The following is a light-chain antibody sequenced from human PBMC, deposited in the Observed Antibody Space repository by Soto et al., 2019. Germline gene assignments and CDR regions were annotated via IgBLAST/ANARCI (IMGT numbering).Light chain of an antibody. CDR1: QSVNSD. CDR2: SAS. Sequence: ETVMTQSPATLSASPGESATLSCRASQSVNSDLAWYQQIPGQAPRLLIYSASTGATGGPARFSGSRSGTEFTLTISSLQSEDFAIYYCQQYNNWPLTFGGGTKVEI. J-gene: IGKJ4*01. CDR3: QQYNNWPLT. V-gene: IGKV3-15*01.